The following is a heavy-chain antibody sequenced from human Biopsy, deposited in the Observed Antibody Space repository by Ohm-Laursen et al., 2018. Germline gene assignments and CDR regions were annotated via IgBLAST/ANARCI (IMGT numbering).Heavy chain of an antibody. CDR1: GGTFSSFG. J-gene: IGHJ6*02. CDR2: VNPNNGDK. Sequence: GSSVKVSCKASGGTFSSFGISWVRQAPGQGLEWMGWVNPNNGDKKFAPDFQGRLTMTRDKSISTAYMELIRLRSDDTAVYYCARGPLGPLLEWLLFQTSIDVWGQGTTVTVSS. CDR3: ARGPLGPLLEWLLFQTSIDV. D-gene: IGHD3-3*01. V-gene: IGHV1-2*07.